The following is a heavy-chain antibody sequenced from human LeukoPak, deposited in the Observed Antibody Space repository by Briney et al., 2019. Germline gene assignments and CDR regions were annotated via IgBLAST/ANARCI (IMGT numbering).Heavy chain of an antibody. D-gene: IGHD3-10*02. Sequence: GGSLRLSCTASGFTFSDYYMSWIRQAPGKGLEWVSYISSSGTTIYYADSVKGRFTNSRDNAKNSLYLQMNSLRAEDTAVYYCAELGITMIGGVWGKGTTVTISS. J-gene: IGHJ6*04. CDR2: ISSSGTTI. V-gene: IGHV3-11*04. CDR3: AELGITMIGGV. CDR1: GFTFSDYY.